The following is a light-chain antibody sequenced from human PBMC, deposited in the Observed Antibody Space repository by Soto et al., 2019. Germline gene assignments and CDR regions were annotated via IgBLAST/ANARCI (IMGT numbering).Light chain of an antibody. CDR3: QQYGTSPWT. CDR1: QNVRSN. CDR2: GAR. V-gene: IGKV3D-15*01. J-gene: IGKJ1*01. Sequence: EIVMTQSPATLSVSPGERATLSCRASQNVRSNLAWYQQKPGQAPRLLIYGARTRATGVPDRFSASGSGTDFSLTISRLEPEDFAVYYCQQYGTSPWTFGQGTK.